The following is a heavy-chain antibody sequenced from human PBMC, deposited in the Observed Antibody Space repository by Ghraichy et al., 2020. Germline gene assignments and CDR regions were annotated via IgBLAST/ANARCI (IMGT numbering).Heavy chain of an antibody. J-gene: IGHJ5*02. CDR3: ARPYCSGGSCNWFDP. D-gene: IGHD2-15*01. Sequence: ASVKVSCKASGYTFTGYYMHWVRQAPGQGLEWMGRINPNSGGTNYAQKFQGRVTMTRDTSISTAYMELSRLRSDDTAVYYCARPYCSGGSCNWFDPWGQGTLVTVSS. V-gene: IGHV1-2*06. CDR2: INPNSGGT. CDR1: GYTFTGYY.